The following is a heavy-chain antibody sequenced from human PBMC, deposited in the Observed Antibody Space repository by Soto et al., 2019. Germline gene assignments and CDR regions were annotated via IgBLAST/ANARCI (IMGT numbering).Heavy chain of an antibody. J-gene: IGHJ4*02. Sequence: QVQLVQSGAEVKKPGSSVKVSCKASGGTFSSYTISWVRQAPGQGLEWMGRIIPILGIANYAQKFQGRVTITADKSTSTAYMELSSLRSEDTAVYYCARAGAYCGGDCYSGIDYWGQGTLVTVSS. CDR3: ARAGAYCGGDCYSGIDY. V-gene: IGHV1-69*02. D-gene: IGHD2-21*02. CDR1: GGTFSSYT. CDR2: IIPILGIA.